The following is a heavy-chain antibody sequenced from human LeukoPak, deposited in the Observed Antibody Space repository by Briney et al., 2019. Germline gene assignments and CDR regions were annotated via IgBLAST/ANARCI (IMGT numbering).Heavy chain of an antibody. V-gene: IGHV3-30-3*01. CDR1: GFTFSSYA. J-gene: IGHJ6*02. D-gene: IGHD6-19*01. Sequence: GGTLRLSCAVSGFTFSSYAMHWVRQAPGKGLEWVAVISYDGSNKYYADSAKGRFTISRDNSKNTLYLQMNSLRAEDTAVYYCARALASVAGTSYYYYGMDVWGQGTTVTVSS. CDR2: ISYDGSNK. CDR3: ARALASVAGTSYYYYGMDV.